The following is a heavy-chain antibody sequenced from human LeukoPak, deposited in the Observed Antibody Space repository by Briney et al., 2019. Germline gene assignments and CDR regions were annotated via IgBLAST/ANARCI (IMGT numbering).Heavy chain of an antibody. D-gene: IGHD2-2*01. J-gene: IGHJ3*02. CDR2: IWYDGSNK. Sequence: PGGSLRLSCAASGFTFSSYGMHWVRQAPGKGLEWVAVIWYDGSNKYYADSVKGRFTISRDNSKNTLYLQMNSLRAEDTAVYYCARDRGGYCSSTGCSFNDAFDIWGQGTMVTVSS. V-gene: IGHV3-33*01. CDR3: ARDRGGYCSSTGCSFNDAFDI. CDR1: GFTFSSYG.